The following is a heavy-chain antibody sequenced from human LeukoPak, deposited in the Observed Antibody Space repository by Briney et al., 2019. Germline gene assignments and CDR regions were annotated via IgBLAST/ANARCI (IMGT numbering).Heavy chain of an antibody. Sequence: GGSLRLPCAASGFAFSTYEMSWVRQAPGKGLEWIADITISGQTKNYADSVKGRFTISRDNAMSSLYLQMNSLRVEDTGVFYCARGDPHADLWGQGTLVTVSS. CDR2: ITISGQTK. CDR3: ARGDPHADL. V-gene: IGHV3-48*03. J-gene: IGHJ5*02. CDR1: GFAFSTYE.